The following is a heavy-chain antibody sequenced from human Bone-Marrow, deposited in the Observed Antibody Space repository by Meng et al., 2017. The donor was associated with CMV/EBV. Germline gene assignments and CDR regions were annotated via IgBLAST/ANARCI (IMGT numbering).Heavy chain of an antibody. CDR3: DTEGCSSSSCFTPNAFDV. V-gene: IGHV3-15*01. CDR1: GFSFTNDW. J-gene: IGHJ3*01. CDR2: IKSKADVGTT. Sequence: GESLKISCAASGFSFTNDWVSWVRQAPGKGVALVVSIKSKADVGTTEYAALVKGRFTIKRDDSRKTVYLQMNSLRTEYTAVYYCDTEGCSSSSCFTPNAFDVWGQGTMVTVSS. D-gene: IGHD2-2*02.